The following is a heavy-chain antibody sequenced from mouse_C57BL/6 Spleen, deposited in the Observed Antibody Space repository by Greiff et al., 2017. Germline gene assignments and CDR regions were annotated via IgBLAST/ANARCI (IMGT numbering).Heavy chain of an antibody. Sequence: QVQLQQPGAELVMPGASVKLSCKASGYTFTSYWMHWVKQRPGQGLEWIGEIDPSDSHTNYNQKFKGKSTLTVDKSSSTAYMQLSSLTSEDSAVYYCATYYYGSSYFDYWGQGTTLTVSS. V-gene: IGHV1-69*01. CDR3: ATYYYGSSYFDY. CDR2: IDPSDSHT. J-gene: IGHJ2*01. CDR1: GYTFTSYW. D-gene: IGHD1-1*01.